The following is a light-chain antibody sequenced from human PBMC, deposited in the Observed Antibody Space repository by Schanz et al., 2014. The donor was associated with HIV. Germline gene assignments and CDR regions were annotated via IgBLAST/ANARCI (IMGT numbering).Light chain of an antibody. V-gene: IGLV2-14*03. CDR1: SSDVGGYNY. Sequence: QSVLTQPASVSGSPGQSITISCTGTSSDVGGYNYVSWYQQHPGKAPKLMIYDVSDRPSGVSTRFSGSKSDNTASLTISGLQAEDEADYYCCSHAGSSTWVFGGGTKLTVL. CDR2: DVS. CDR3: CSHAGSSTWV. J-gene: IGLJ2*01.